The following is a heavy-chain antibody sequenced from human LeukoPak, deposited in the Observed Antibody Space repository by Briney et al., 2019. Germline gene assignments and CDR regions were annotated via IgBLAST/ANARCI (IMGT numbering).Heavy chain of an antibody. CDR1: GFTFSSYE. CDR2: ISSSGSTI. V-gene: IGHV3-48*03. Sequence: GGSLRLSCAAAGFTFSSYEMNWVRQAPGKGLEWVSYISSSGSTIYYADSVKGRFTISRDNAKNSLYLQMNSLRAEDTAVYYCAELGITMIGGVWGKGTTVTISS. J-gene: IGHJ6*03. CDR3: AELGITMIGGV. D-gene: IGHD3-10*02.